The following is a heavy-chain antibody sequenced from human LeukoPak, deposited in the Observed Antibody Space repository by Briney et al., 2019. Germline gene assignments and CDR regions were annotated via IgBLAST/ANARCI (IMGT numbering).Heavy chain of an antibody. CDR2: IYYSGST. CDR1: GGSSSNYY. CDR3: ARQRAYSYSSPFDF. V-gene: IGHV4-59*08. J-gene: IGHJ3*01. D-gene: IGHD6-6*01. Sequence: SETLSLTCSVSGGSSSNYYWSWIRQPPGRGLEWMGYIYYSGSTNSNASLKSRVTIFVDPSKNQFSLRLSSVTAADPAGYYCARQRAYSYSSPFDFWGQGTMVTVSS.